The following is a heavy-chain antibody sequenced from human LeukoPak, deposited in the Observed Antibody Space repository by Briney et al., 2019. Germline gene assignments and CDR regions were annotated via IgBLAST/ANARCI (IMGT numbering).Heavy chain of an antibody. V-gene: IGHV1-8*03. CDR1: GYTFTSHD. D-gene: IGHD3-3*01. Sequence: ASVKVSCKASGYTFTSHDINWLRHAPAQAPHPPRWMHPHTANPPYAQKFPGRVTITRNTSISTAYMELSSLRSEDTAVYYCARGDYDFWSGYHPVDYYYYYYMDVWGKGTTVTVSS. CDR3: ARGDYDFWSGYHPVDYYYYYYMDV. CDR2: MHPHTANP. J-gene: IGHJ6*03.